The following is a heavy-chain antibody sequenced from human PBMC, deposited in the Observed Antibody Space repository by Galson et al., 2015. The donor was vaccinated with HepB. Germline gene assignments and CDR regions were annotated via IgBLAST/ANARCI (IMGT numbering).Heavy chain of an antibody. J-gene: IGHJ4*02. CDR3: ARIDSGWFAGRIDY. CDR1: GYTFTGYY. V-gene: IGHV1-2*02. Sequence: SVKVSCKASGYTFTGYYMHWVRQAPGQGLEWMGWINPNSGGTNYAQKFQGGVTMTRDTSISTAYMELSRLRSDDTAVYYCARIDSGWFAGRIDYWGQGTLVTVSS. CDR2: INPNSGGT. D-gene: IGHD6-19*01.